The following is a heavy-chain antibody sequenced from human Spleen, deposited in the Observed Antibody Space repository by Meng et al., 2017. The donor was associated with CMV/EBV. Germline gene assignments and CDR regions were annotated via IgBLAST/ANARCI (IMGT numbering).Heavy chain of an antibody. CDR3: ARGSAAAGADIIDY. CDR1: GFTFSSYW. D-gene: IGHD6-13*01. CDR2: INSDGSST. Sequence: ELQLVESGGGLVQPGGSLRLSGAASGFTFSSYWMHWVRQAPGKGLVWVSRINSDGSSTSYADSVKGRFTISRDNAKNTLYLQMNSLRAEDTAVYYCARGSAAAGADIIDYWGQGTLVTVSS. V-gene: IGHV3-74*01. J-gene: IGHJ4*02.